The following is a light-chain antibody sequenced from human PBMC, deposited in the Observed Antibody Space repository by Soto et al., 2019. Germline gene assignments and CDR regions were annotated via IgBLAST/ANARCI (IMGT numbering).Light chain of an antibody. J-gene: IGLJ2*01. CDR3: AAWDDSLNGPV. Sequence: QAVVTQPPSASGTPGQRVTISCSGSSSNVGSNTVNWYQQLPGTAPKLLIYSNNQRPSGVPDGFSGSKSGTSASLAISGLQSGDEADYYCAAWDDSLNGPVFGGGTKLTVL. V-gene: IGLV1-44*01. CDR1: SSNVGSNT. CDR2: SNN.